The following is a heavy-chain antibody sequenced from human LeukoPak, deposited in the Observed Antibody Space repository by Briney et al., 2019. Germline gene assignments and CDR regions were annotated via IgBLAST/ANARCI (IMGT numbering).Heavy chain of an antibody. V-gene: IGHV3-48*03. D-gene: IGHD2-21*01. CDR1: GFTFSSYE. CDR2: ISSSGSTI. J-gene: IGHJ4*02. CDR3: ARDDCGGLGNYFDY. Sequence: GGSLRLSCAASGFTFSSYEMNWVRQAPGKGLEWVSYISSSGSTIYYADSVKGRFTISRDNAKNSLYLQMNSLRAEDTAVYYCARDDCGGLGNYFDYWGQGTLVTVSS.